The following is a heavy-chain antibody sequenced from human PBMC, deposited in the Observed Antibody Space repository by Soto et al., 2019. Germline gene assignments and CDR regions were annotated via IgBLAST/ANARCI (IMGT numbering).Heavy chain of an antibody. V-gene: IGHV3-48*03. CDR1: GFSFSSYA. Sequence: GGSLRLSCAASGFSFSSYAMTWVRQVPGKGLQWVSSISNTAGIKFYVDSVKGRFTISRDNAKRSLYLQMNSLRAEDTAVYYCARDFYGGYTYGPGDYWGQGALVTVSS. CDR2: ISNTAGIK. J-gene: IGHJ4*02. D-gene: IGHD5-18*01. CDR3: ARDFYGGYTYGPGDY.